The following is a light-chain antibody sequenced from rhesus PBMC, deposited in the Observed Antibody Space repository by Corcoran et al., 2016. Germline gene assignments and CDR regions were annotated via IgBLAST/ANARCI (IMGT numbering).Light chain of an antibody. V-gene: IGKV3-53*01. CDR3: QQYSSSPWT. CDR1: QSVGSR. CDR2: VAS. J-gene: IGKJ1*01. Sequence: QVILTQSPATLSLSPGERATLSCRASQSVGSRLAWYQQQPGQAPRLLIYVASRRATGIPDRFRGIWSGTEFTLTISSLEPEDFAVYYCQQYSSSPWTFGQGTKVEIK.